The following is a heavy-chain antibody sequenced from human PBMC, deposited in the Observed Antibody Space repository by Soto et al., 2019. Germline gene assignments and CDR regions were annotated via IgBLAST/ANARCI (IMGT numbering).Heavy chain of an antibody. D-gene: IGHD3-10*01. CDR1: GFSLNTGGVG. CDR2: IYWDDDE. CDR3: VRNWRYYGGDYYYGMDA. V-gene: IGHV2-5*02. Sequence: ITLKKSGPTLVKPTQTRTLTCTFSGFSLNTGGVGVGWVRQPRGKAMEWLALIYWDDDERYRPSLRSRLNITKDTINNQVVLTMTNMDPEDTATYYCVRNWRYYGGDYYYGMDAWGQGTTVTVSS. J-gene: IGHJ6*02.